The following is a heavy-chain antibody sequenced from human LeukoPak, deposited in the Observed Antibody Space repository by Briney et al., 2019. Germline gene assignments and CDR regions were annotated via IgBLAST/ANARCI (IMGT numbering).Heavy chain of an antibody. J-gene: IGHJ4*02. CDR2: ISSSSSYI. CDR3: ARDYYYDSSGYYV. V-gene: IGHV3-21*04. CDR1: GFTFSSYS. Sequence: PGGSLRLSCAASGFTFSSYSMNWVRQAPGKGLEWVSSISSSSSYIYYAGSVKGRFAISRDNAKNSLYLQMNSLRAEEPAVYYFARDYYYDSSGYYVWGQGTLVTVSS. D-gene: IGHD3-22*01.